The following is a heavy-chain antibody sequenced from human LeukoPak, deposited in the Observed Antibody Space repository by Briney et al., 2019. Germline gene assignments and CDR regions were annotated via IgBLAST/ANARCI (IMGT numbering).Heavy chain of an antibody. Sequence: ASVKVSCKASGYTFTSYGISWVRQAPGQGLEGVGWISAYNGNTNYAQKLQGRVTMTTDTSTSTAYMELRSLRSDDTAVYYCARSHYYDSSGYVGYWGQGTLVTVSS. J-gene: IGHJ4*02. D-gene: IGHD3-22*01. V-gene: IGHV1-18*01. CDR3: ARSHYYDSSGYVGY. CDR2: ISAYNGNT. CDR1: GYTFTSYG.